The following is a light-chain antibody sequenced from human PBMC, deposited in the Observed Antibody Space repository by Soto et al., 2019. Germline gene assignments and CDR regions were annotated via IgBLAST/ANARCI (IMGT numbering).Light chain of an antibody. Sequence: DIQMTQSPSSVSASVGDRVTITCRASQAISTCLAWYQQKPGKAPKLLIYAASNLKTGVPSRFSGSGSGTDFTLTISSLQPEDFATYYCQQSNSFPRTFGQGTKVEIK. J-gene: IGKJ1*01. CDR1: QAISTC. V-gene: IGKV1D-12*01. CDR2: AAS. CDR3: QQSNSFPRT.